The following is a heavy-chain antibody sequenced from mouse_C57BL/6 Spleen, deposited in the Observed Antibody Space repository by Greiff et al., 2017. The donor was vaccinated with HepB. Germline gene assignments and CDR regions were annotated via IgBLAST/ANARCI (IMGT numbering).Heavy chain of an antibody. V-gene: IGHV5-17*01. CDR2: ISSGSSTI. Sequence: EVKLMESGGGLVKPGGSLKLSCAASGFTFSDYGMHWVRQAPEKGLEWVAYISSGSSTIYYADTVKGRFTISRDNAKNTLFLQMTSLRSENTTMYYCAIYDSSSFAYWGKGTLVTVSA. CDR3: AIYDSSSFAY. J-gene: IGHJ3*01. CDR1: GFTFSDYG. D-gene: IGHD1-1*01.